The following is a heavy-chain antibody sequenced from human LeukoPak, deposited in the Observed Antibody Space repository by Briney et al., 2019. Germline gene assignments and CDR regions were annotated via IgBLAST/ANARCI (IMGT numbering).Heavy chain of an antibody. CDR3: AKDLRGYSTTGFDY. J-gene: IGHJ4*02. Sequence: GGSLRLSCAASGFTFSSFAMSWVRQAPGKGLEWVSAISGSGGSTYYADSVKGRFTISRDNSKNTLYLQMNSLRDEDTAVYHCAKDLRGYSTTGFDYWGQGTLVTVSS. D-gene: IGHD3-22*01. CDR2: ISGSGGST. V-gene: IGHV3-23*01. CDR1: GFTFSSFA.